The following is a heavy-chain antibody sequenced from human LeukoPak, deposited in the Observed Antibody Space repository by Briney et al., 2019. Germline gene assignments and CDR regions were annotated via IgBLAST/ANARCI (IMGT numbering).Heavy chain of an antibody. CDR3: AKTAMTASPYYYGMDV. J-gene: IGHJ6*02. Sequence: GGSLRLSCAASGFTFSSYAMSWVRQAPGKGLEWVSAISGGGGGTYYADSVKGRFTISRDNSKNTLYLQMNSLRAEDTAVYYCAKTAMTASPYYYGMDVWGQGTTVTVSS. CDR1: GFTFSSYA. CDR2: ISGGGGGT. V-gene: IGHV3-23*01. D-gene: IGHD2-21*02.